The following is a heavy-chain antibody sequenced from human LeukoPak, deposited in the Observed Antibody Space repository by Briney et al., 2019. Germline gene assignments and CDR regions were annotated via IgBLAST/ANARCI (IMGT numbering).Heavy chain of an antibody. Sequence: GESLKISCQGSGYSFTSYWIGWVRQMPGKGLEWMGIIFPDDPDTRYSPSFQGQVTISADKSVTTAYLQWTSLKASDTAIYYCARLASSGWYSEDAFDIWGQGTMATVSS. D-gene: IGHD6-19*01. CDR2: IFPDDPDT. CDR3: ARLASSGWYSEDAFDI. J-gene: IGHJ3*02. CDR1: GYSFTSYW. V-gene: IGHV5-51*01.